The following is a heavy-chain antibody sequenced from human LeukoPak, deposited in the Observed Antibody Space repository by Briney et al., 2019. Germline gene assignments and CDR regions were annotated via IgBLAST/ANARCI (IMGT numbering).Heavy chain of an antibody. J-gene: IGHJ4*02. CDR3: TKGDRGHSVPDY. CDR2: ITGNSGTI. D-gene: IGHD2-21*02. CDR1: GFIFEEYA. V-gene: IGHV3-9*01. Sequence: PGRSLRLSCAASGFIFEEYAMHWVRQPPGKGLEWVSGITGNSGTIGYADSVKGRFTISRDNARNSLYLQMNSLRAEDTALYYCTKGDRGHSVPDYWGQGTLVTVSS.